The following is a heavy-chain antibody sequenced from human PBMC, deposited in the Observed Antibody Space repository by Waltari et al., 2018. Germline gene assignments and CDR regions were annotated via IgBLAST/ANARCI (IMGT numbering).Heavy chain of an antibody. J-gene: IGHJ6*04. V-gene: IGHV1-69*13. D-gene: IGHD2-21*01. Sequence: QVQLVQSGAEVKKPGSSVKVSCKASGGTFSSYAISWVRQAPGQGLEWMGWLIPIFGTANYAQKFQGRVTITADESTSTAYMELSSLRSEDTAVYYCARVDQGGDCSFCYYYGMDVWGKGTAVTVSS. CDR3: ARVDQGGDCSFCYYYGMDV. CDR2: LIPIFGTA. CDR1: GGTFSSYA.